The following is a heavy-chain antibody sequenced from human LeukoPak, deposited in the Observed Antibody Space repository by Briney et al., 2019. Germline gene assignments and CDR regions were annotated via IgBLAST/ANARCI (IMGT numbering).Heavy chain of an antibody. CDR3: ARVPHKCGGDRCYSRWFDP. V-gene: IGHV4-38-2*02. CDR1: GYSISSGYL. Sequence: SGTLSLTCTVSGYSISSGYLWGWIRQPPGKGLEWIGSIDGSGSSYCNPSLKSRVIISVDTSRNQFSLKMTSVTAADTAVYYCARVPHKCGGDRCYSRWFDPWGQGTLVIVSS. J-gene: IGHJ5*02. D-gene: IGHD2-15*01. CDR2: IDGSGSS.